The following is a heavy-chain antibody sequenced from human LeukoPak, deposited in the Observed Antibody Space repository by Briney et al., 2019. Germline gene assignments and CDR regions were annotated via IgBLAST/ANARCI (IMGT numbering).Heavy chain of an antibody. V-gene: IGHV3-43*01. CDR1: GFTFDDYA. D-gene: IGHD6-19*01. CDR3: AKVSSGGGVFDY. J-gene: IGHJ4*02. CDR2: ISWDGGST. Sequence: GGSLRLSCAASGFTFDDYAMHWVRQAPGKGLEWVSLISWDGGSTYYADSVKGRFTISRDNSKNSLYLQMNSLRTEDTALYYCAKVSSGGGVFDYWGQGTLVTVSS.